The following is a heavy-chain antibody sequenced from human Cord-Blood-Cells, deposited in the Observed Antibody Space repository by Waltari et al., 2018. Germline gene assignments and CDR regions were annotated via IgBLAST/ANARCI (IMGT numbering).Heavy chain of an antibody. D-gene: IGHD5-18*01. J-gene: IGHJ6*03. CDR2: IYSGGST. CDR1: GFTVSSNY. V-gene: IGHV3-53*01. CDR3: ARVTGYGYYYYYYMDV. Sequence: EVQLVESGGGLIQPGGSLRLSCAASGFTVSSNYMSWVRQAPGKGLEWVSVIYSGGSTLYADSVKGRFTISRDNSKNTLYLQMNSLRAEDTAVHYCARVTGYGYYYYYYMDVWGKGTTVTVSS.